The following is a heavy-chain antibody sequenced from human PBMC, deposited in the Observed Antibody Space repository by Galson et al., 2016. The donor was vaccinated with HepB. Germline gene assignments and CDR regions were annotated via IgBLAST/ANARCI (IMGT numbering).Heavy chain of an antibody. CDR1: GFTVSRNY. J-gene: IGHJ4*02. Sequence: SLRLSCAASGFTVSRNYMTWVRQAPGKGLEWVSIIYSGGTTYYADSVKGRFTISKDNSKNTLYLQMNSLRAEDTAVYYCARLEGGLIDYWGQGTLVTVSS. V-gene: IGHV3-53*01. CDR2: IYSGGTT. D-gene: IGHD1-26*01. CDR3: ARLEGGLIDY.